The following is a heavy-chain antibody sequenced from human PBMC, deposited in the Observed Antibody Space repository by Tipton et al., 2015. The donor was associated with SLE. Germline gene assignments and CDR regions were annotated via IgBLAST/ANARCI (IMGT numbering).Heavy chain of an antibody. CDR3: ARGRAGWNDVIDP. CDR2: MSSSGDII. CDR1: GFTFSDYF. D-gene: IGHD1-1*01. V-gene: IGHV3-11*01. Sequence: GSLRLSCAASGFTFSDYFMTWIRQAPGKGLEWVSYMSSSGDIIYYADSLKGRFTISRDNAKNSLFLQTNSLRPEDTAVYYCARGRAGWNDVIDPWGQGTLVTVSS. J-gene: IGHJ5*02.